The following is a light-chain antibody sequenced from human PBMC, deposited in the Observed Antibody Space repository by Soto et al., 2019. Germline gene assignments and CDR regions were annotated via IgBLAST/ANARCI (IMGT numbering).Light chain of an antibody. V-gene: IGKV1-39*01. Sequence: DIQMTQSPSSLSASVGDRVTITCRASQSIGTSLNWYQQKPGKAPNLLLYAASSLQIGVPSRFSGSGSGTDFTLTISSLQLEDFATYYCQQSGHSPMYTFGQGPDREIK. CDR1: QSIGTS. CDR3: QQSGHSPMYT. CDR2: AAS. J-gene: IGKJ2*01.